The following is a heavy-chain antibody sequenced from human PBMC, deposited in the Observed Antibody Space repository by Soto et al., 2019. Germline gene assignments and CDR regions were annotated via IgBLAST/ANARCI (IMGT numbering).Heavy chain of an antibody. D-gene: IGHD6-19*01. CDR3: AKVGGNGWIEAFDV. J-gene: IGHJ3*01. CDR1: GFTFRTYA. Sequence: GGSLRLSCAAYGFTFRTYAMNRVGQAPGKGLERVAVIRGSGNNRYYADSVKDRFTISRATSKNTLYMQLNSLRDEDTAGYYCAKVGGNGWIEAFDVWGQGTMVTVSS. CDR2: IRGSGNNR. V-gene: IGHV3-23*01.